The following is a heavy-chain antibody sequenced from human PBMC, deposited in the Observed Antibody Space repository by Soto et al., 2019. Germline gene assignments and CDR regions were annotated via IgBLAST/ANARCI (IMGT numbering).Heavy chain of an antibody. CDR3: AKDLSDPAYSSGH. D-gene: IGHD6-19*01. CDR1: GFTVSSSY. J-gene: IGHJ4*02. CDR2: IYVDDTT. V-gene: IGHV3-66*01. Sequence: GGSLRLSCEASGFTVSSSYMSWVRQAPGKGLEWVSVIYVDDTTAHADSVKGRFTISRDNSKNTVYLQMTGLRAEDTAVYYCAKDLSDPAYSSGHWGQGTLVTVSS.